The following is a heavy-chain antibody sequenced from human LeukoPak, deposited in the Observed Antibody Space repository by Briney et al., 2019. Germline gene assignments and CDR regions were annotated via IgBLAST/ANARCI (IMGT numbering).Heavy chain of an antibody. CDR1: GGSISSYY. CDR2: ISYSGNA. Sequence: SETLSLTCSVSGGSISSYYWGWIRQPPGKGLEWIGSISYSGNAYYTPSLKSRVTIPVDTSKDQFSLQLNSVTAADTAVYYCARYVDPYDISPHAFDIWGQGTVVTVSS. CDR3: ARYVDPYDISPHAFDI. J-gene: IGHJ3*02. D-gene: IGHD3-22*01. V-gene: IGHV4-39*01.